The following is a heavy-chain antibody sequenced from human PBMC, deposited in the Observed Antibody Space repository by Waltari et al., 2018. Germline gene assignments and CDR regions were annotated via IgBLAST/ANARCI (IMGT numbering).Heavy chain of an antibody. CDR3: ATDPLARYCSGGSCYT. D-gene: IGHD2-15*01. Sequence: EVQLVQSGAEVKKPGATVKISCKVSGSTFTDYYMHWVQQAPGKGLEWMGLVDPEDGETIYAEKFQGRVTMTEDTSTDTAYMELSSLRSEDTAVYYCATDPLARYCSGGSCYTWGQGTLVTVSS. CDR1: GSTFTDYY. CDR2: VDPEDGET. J-gene: IGHJ5*02. V-gene: IGHV1-69-2*01.